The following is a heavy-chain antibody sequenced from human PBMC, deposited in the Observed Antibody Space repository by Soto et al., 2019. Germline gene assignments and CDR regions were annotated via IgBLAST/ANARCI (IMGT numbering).Heavy chain of an antibody. Sequence: SETLSLTCDVSSGSVSNDNWWSWVRQTTGEGLEWIGEVHHIGFTNYNPSLKSRVFMSVDKSKNQFFLNLRSVTAAATAVYYCTKNSASALDYGGQGALVTVSS. D-gene: IGHD4-4*01. CDR2: VHHIGFT. J-gene: IGHJ4*02. CDR3: TKNSASALDY. CDR1: SGSVSNDNW. V-gene: IGHV4-4*02.